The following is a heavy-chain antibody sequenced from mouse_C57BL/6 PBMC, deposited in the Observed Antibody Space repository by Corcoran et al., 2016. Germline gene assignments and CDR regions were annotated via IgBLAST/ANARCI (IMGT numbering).Heavy chain of an antibody. CDR3: ARWVYDYGWYFDV. Sequence: EVQLQQSGPELVKPGASVKISCKASGYTFTDYYMNWVKQSHGKSLEWIGDINPNNGGTSYNQKFKGKATLTVDKYSSTAYMELRSLTSEDSAVYYCARWVYDYGWYFDVWGTGTTVTVSS. CDR1: GYTFTDYY. J-gene: IGHJ1*03. CDR2: INPNNGGT. V-gene: IGHV1-26*01. D-gene: IGHD2-4*01.